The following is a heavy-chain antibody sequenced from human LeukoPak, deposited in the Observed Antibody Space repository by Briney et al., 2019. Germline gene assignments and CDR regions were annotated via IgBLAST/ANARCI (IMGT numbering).Heavy chain of an antibody. D-gene: IGHD4-17*01. CDR3: AKDRGYGEHEPFES. J-gene: IGHJ4*02. Sequence: GGSLRPSCVGSGFTFSDYAIHWVRQAPGKGLEWVAVASHDEVGKQFADSVKGRFTLSRDNSRDSVHLQMNRLRDEDTGVYFCAKDRGYGEHEPFESWGQGSLVTVSS. CDR2: ASHDEVGK. CDR1: GFTFSDYA. V-gene: IGHV3-30*18.